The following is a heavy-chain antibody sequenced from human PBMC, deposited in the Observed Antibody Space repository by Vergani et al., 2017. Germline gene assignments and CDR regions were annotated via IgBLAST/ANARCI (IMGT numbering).Heavy chain of an antibody. CDR1: GFTFSNSA. Sequence: EVHLLESGGGQVEAGGSLRLSCVASGFTFSNSAMSWVRPTSGRGLEWVSAISGHGDRTYYADSVKGRFTLSRENSKNTVYLQMNSVKAEDSAPYYCAREEIINTSPFVGDWGQGTGVTV. CDR2: ISGHGDRT. CDR3: AREEIINTSPFVGD. J-gene: IGHJ4*02. V-gene: IGHV3-23*01. D-gene: IGHD2/OR15-2a*01.